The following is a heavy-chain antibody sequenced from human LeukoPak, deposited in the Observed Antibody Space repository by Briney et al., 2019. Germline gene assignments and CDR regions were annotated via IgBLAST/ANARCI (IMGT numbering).Heavy chain of an antibody. J-gene: IGHJ4*02. Sequence: GGSLRLSCATSGFTFTTYWMSWVRQAPGKGLEWVANIKQDGGEKYYVDSVKGLFTISRDNAKNSLYLQMNSLRAEDTAVYYCARDRGYDSFDYWGQGTLVTVSS. CDR3: ARDRGYDSFDY. D-gene: IGHD5-12*01. V-gene: IGHV3-7*01. CDR1: GFTFTTYW. CDR2: IKQDGGEK.